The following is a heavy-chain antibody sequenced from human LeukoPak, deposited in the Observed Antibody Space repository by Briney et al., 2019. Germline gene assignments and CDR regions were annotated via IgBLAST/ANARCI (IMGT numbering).Heavy chain of an antibody. Sequence: SETLSLTCTVSGGPISNISYYWGWIRQPPGKGLEWIGSIYYGGSTYYNPSLKSRATISVDTSKNQFSLKLSSVTAADTAVYYCAREGRGVIIGNWFDPWGQGTLVTVSS. CDR1: GGPISNISYY. CDR3: AREGRGVIIGNWFDP. D-gene: IGHD3-10*01. V-gene: IGHV4-39*07. J-gene: IGHJ5*02. CDR2: IYYGGST.